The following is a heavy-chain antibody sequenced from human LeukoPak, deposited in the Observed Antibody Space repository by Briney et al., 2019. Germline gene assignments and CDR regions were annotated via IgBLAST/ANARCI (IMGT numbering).Heavy chain of an antibody. CDR2: ISSSSDSI. D-gene: IGHD3-22*01. Sequence: GGSLRLSCAASGFTFSTYGMTWVRQAPGKGLEWISYISSSSDSIKYADSVKGRFTSSRDNAKNSLYLQMNSLRAEDTAVYYCAKDEPYPYDSSGYYYGWYDYWGQGTLVTVSS. V-gene: IGHV3-48*04. CDR3: AKDEPYPYDSSGYYYGWYDY. CDR1: GFTFSTYG. J-gene: IGHJ4*02.